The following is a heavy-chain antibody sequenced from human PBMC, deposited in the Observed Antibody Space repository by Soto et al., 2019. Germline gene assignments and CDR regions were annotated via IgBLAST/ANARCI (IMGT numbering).Heavy chain of an antibody. CDR2: IYHSVST. CDR3: ARVPSP. CDR1: GGSISSGGYS. Sequence: HLQLQESGSGLVKPSQTLSLTCAVSGGSISSGGYSWSWIRQPTGKGLEWIGYIYHSVSTYGNPSLKSRVTIAVDRSNNQFSLKLTSVTAADTAVYYCARVPSPWGQGTLVTVSS. J-gene: IGHJ5*02. V-gene: IGHV4-30-2*01.